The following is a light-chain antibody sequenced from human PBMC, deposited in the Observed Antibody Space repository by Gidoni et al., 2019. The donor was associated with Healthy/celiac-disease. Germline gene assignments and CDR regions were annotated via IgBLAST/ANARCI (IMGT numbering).Light chain of an antibody. Sequence: DIQMTQSQSSLSASVGDRVTITCRASQSISSYFNLYQQKPGKAPKLLIYAASSLQSGVPSRFSGSGSGTAFTLTISILQPEEFATYYCQQSYSTPFTFGQXTRLEIK. J-gene: IGKJ5*01. CDR1: QSISSY. CDR3: QQSYSTPFT. CDR2: AAS. V-gene: IGKV1-39*01.